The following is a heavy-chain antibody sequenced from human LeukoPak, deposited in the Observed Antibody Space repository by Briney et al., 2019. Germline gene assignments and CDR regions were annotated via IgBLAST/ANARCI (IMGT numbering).Heavy chain of an antibody. D-gene: IGHD1-26*01. Sequence: SETLSLTCAVSGGSISSGGYSWSWIRQPPGKGLEWIGEINHSGSTNYNPSLKSRVTISVDTSKNQFSLKLSSVTAADTAVYYCARGLGSVDYWGQGTLVTVSS. V-gene: IGHV4-34*01. J-gene: IGHJ4*02. CDR2: INHSGST. CDR3: ARGLGSVDY. CDR1: GGSISSGGYS.